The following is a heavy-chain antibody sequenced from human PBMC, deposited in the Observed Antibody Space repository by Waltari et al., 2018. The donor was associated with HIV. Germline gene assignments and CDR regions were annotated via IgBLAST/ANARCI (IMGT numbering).Heavy chain of an antibody. D-gene: IGHD2-21*02. CDR3: ASIAYCGGDCYPRGMDV. CDR1: GSTVRTTY. CDR2: IYSGGST. Sequence: EVQLVESGGGLVQPGGSLGLPWAASGSTVRTTYLTWFRQARGKGLEWVSVIYSGGSTYYADSVKGRFTISRDNSKNTLYLQMNSLRAEDTAVYYCASIAYCGGDCYPRGMDVWGQGTTVTVSS. V-gene: IGHV3-66*01. J-gene: IGHJ6*02.